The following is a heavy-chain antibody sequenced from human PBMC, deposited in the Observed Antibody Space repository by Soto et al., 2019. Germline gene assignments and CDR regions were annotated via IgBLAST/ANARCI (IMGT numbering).Heavy chain of an antibody. J-gene: IGHJ5*02. CDR2: IIPIFGTA. D-gene: IGHD3-22*01. CDR3: ARPTRYYYDSSGQSAWFDP. CDR1: GGTFSSYA. V-gene: IGHV1-69*12. Sequence: QVQLVQSGAEVKKPGSSVKVSCKASGGTFSSYAISWVRQAPGQGLEWMGGIIPIFGTANYAQKFQGRVTITADESTSXACXELSSLRSEDTAVYYCARPTRYYYDSSGQSAWFDPWGQGTLVTVSS.